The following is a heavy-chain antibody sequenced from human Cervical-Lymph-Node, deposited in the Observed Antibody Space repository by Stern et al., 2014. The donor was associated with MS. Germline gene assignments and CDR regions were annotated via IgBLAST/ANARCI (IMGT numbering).Heavy chain of an antibody. CDR1: GFTFNSYG. Sequence: VQLVESGGGVVQPGRSLRLSCAASGFTFNSYGMHWVRQAPGKGLEWVAVISYDGTNKYYVDSVKGRFTISRDNSKNTLYLQMNSLRAEDTAVYYCARDRWYYDTSGILDYWGQGTLVTVSS. CDR3: ARDRWYYDTSGILDY. D-gene: IGHD3-22*01. CDR2: ISYDGTNK. J-gene: IGHJ4*02. V-gene: IGHV3-33*05.